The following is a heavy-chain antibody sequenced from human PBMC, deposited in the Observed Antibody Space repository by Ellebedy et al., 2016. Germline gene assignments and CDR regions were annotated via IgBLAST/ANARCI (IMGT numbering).Heavy chain of an antibody. V-gene: IGHV4-59*01. D-gene: IGHD6-6*01. Sequence: SETLSLTCTVSGGSISSYYWSWIRQPPGKGLEWIGYIYYSGSTNYNPSLKSRVTISVDTSKNQFSLKLSSVTAADTAVYYCARVGPWQLVHEYYFDYWGQGTLVTVSS. CDR2: IYYSGST. CDR3: ARVGPWQLVHEYYFDY. CDR1: GGSISSYY. J-gene: IGHJ4*02.